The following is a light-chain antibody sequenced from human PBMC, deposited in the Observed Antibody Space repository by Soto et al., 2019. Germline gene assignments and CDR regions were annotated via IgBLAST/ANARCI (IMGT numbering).Light chain of an antibody. CDR3: QXXXXXLSVL. CDR2: GNS. Sequence: QSVLTQPPSVSGAPGQRVXXXXXGXSXXIXAGYDVHWYQQLPGTAPKLLIYGNSNRPSGVPDRFSGSKSGTSASLAITGLQAEDEADYYCQXXXXXLSVLFGGGTKLTVL. V-gene: IGLV1-40*01. CDR1: SXXIXAGYD. J-gene: IGLJ2*01.